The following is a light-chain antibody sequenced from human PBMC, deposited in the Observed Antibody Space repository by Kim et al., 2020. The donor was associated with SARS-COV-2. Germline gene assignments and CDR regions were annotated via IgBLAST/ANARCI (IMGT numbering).Light chain of an antibody. J-gene: IGLJ2*01. Sequence: VSPEQTASITGSGYKLGDKYACWYQQKPGQSPVLVIYQDSKRPSGIPERFSGSNSGNTATLTISGTQAMDEADYYCQAWDSSTVVFGGGTQLTVL. V-gene: IGLV3-1*01. CDR2: QDS. CDR1: KLGDKY. CDR3: QAWDSSTVV.